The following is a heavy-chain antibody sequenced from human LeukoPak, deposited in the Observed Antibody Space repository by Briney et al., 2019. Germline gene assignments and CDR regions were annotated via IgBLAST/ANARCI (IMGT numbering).Heavy chain of an antibody. CDR3: ARTLRYFDWLLFQGSPTPNWFDP. CDR2: INHSGST. V-gene: IGHV4-34*01. CDR1: GGSFSGYY. Sequence: SETLSLTCAVYGGSFSGYYWSWIRQPPGKGLEWIGEINHSGSTNYNPSLKSRVTISVDTSKNQFSLKLSSVTAADTAVYYCARTLRYFDWLLFQGSPTPNWFDPWGQGTLVTVSS. J-gene: IGHJ5*02. D-gene: IGHD3-9*01.